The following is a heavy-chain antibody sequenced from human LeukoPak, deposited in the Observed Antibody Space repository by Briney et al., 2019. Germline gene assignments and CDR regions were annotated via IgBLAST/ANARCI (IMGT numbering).Heavy chain of an antibody. CDR2: IYHSGST. CDR1: GGSISSGSYY. Sequence: PSETLSLTCTVSGGSISSGSYYWNWIRQPSGKGLEWIGSIYHSGSTYYNPSLKSRVTISVDTSKNQFSLKLSSVTAADTAVYYCARAVSMVRGVNWGQGTLVTVSS. D-gene: IGHD3-10*01. V-gene: IGHV4-39*07. CDR3: ARAVSMVRGVN. J-gene: IGHJ4*02.